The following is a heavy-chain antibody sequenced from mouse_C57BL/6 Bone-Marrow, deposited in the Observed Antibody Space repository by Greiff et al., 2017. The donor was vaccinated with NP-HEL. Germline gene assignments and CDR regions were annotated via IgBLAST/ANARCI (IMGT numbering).Heavy chain of an antibody. Sequence: EVQLQQSGPELVKPGASVKISCKASGYTFTDYYMNWVKQSHGKSLEWIGDINPNNGGTSYNQKFKGKATLTVDKSSSTAYMELRSLTSEDSAVYYCGIYYDYAGFAYWGQGTLVTVSA. J-gene: IGHJ3*01. CDR2: INPNNGGT. CDR3: GIYYDYAGFAY. V-gene: IGHV1-26*01. CDR1: GYTFTDYY. D-gene: IGHD2-4*01.